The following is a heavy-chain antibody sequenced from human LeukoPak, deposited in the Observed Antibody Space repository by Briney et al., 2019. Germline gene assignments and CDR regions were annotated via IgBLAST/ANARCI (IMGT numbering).Heavy chain of an antibody. Sequence: GASVKVSCKASGYTFTSYYMHWVRQAPGQGLEWMGIINPSGGSTSYAQKFQGRVTMTRDTSTSTVYMELSSLRSEDTAVYYCARESLLTFSLRDAFDIWGQGTMVTVSS. CDR2: INPSGGST. D-gene: IGHD2/OR15-2a*01. CDR1: GYTFTSYY. CDR3: ARESLLTFSLRDAFDI. J-gene: IGHJ3*02. V-gene: IGHV1-46*01.